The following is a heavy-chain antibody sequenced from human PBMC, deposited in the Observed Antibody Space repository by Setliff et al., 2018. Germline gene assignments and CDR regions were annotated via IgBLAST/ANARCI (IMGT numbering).Heavy chain of an antibody. CDR3: AREDYNYGSGSFDHDY. CDR2: IIPIFGTS. CDR1: GGTFSSYA. D-gene: IGHD5-18*01. Sequence: ASVKVSCKASGGTFSSYAISWVRQAPGQGLEWRGGIIPIFGTSNYAHKFQGRVTITTDESRSTAYMELSSLRSEDTAVYSCAREDYNYGSGSFDHDYWGQGTLGTVSS. J-gene: IGHJ4*02. V-gene: IGHV1-69*05.